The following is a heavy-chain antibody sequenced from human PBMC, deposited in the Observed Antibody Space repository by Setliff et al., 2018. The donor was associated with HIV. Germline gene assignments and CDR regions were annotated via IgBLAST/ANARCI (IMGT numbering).Heavy chain of an antibody. D-gene: IGHD3-22*01. CDR2: VSYSGST. CDR3: ARHGHFYDSSSNDAFDI. J-gene: IGHJ3*02. V-gene: IGHV4-59*08. Sequence: PSETLSLTCNVSGGSISTYYWSWIRQPPGKGLEWLGYVSYSGSTNFNPSLESRLAMSVDMSKNHFSLKLRSVTAADTAVYYCARHGHFYDSSSNDAFDIWGHGTMVTVS. CDR1: GGSISTYY.